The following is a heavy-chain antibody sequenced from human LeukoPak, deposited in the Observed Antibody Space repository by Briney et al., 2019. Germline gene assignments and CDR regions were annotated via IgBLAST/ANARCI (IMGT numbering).Heavy chain of an antibody. CDR2: IYYSGST. J-gene: IGHJ4*02. V-gene: IGHV4-39*07. Sequence: PSETLSLTCTVSGGSINSSSYYWGWIRQPPGKGLEWIGSIYYSGSTYYNPSLKSRVTISVDTSKNQFSLKLSSVTAADTAVYYCARDGYYDFWSDYIHGALDYWGQGTLVTVSS. D-gene: IGHD3-3*01. CDR3: ARDGYYDFWSDYIHGALDY. CDR1: GGSINSSSYY.